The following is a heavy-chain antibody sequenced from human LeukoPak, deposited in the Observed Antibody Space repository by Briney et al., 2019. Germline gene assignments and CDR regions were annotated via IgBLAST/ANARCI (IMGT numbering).Heavy chain of an antibody. J-gene: IGHJ4*02. V-gene: IGHV4-34*01. Sequence: SETLSLTCAVYGGSFSGYYWSWIRQPPGEGLEWIGQINHSGTTNYNPSLKSRVTISVDTSKNHLSLKLNSVTAADTAVYYCAGGEYYDFWSGYYCFDYWGQGTLVTVSS. CDR2: INHSGTT. CDR3: AGGEYYDFWSGYYCFDY. CDR1: GGSFSGYY. D-gene: IGHD3-3*01.